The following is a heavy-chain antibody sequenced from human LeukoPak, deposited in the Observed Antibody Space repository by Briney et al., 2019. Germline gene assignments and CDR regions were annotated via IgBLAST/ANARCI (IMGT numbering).Heavy chain of an antibody. CDR1: GFTFSSYG. J-gene: IGHJ4*02. V-gene: IGHV3-30*18. CDR3: AKDWRHSVVVTATHFDY. Sequence: GGSLRLSCAASGFTFSSYGMHWVRQAPGKGLEWVALISYDGSNNYYADSVKGRFTISRDNSKNTLYLQMNSLRAEDTAVYYCAKDWRHSVVVTATHFDYWGQGTLVTVSS. D-gene: IGHD2-21*02. CDR2: ISYDGSNN.